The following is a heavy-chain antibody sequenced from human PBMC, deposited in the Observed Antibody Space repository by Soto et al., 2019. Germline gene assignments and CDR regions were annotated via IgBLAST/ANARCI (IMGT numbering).Heavy chain of an antibody. V-gene: IGHV3-23*01. CDR2: ISGGGGSI. Sequence: GGSLRLSCSASGFTASGFTFSLYAMNWVRRAPGKGLEWVSSISGGGGSIYYADSVKGRFTVSRDNSKNIVYLQMNSLRDDDTAVYYCARRDDIPLRPRFDPWGQGTLVTVSS. D-gene: IGHD3-9*01. CDR3: ARRDDIPLRPRFDP. CDR1: GFTFSLYA. J-gene: IGHJ5*02.